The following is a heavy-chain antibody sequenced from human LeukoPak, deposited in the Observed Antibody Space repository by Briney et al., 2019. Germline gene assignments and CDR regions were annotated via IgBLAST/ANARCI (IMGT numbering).Heavy chain of an antibody. D-gene: IGHD5-12*01. Sequence: TGGSLRLSCAASGFTFSSYAMSWVRQAPGKGLEWVSAISGSGGSTNYADSVKGRFTISRDNSKNTLYLQMNSLRAEDTAVYYCAKALGYSGYDSNFDYWGQGTLVTVSS. V-gene: IGHV3-23*01. CDR1: GFTFSSYA. CDR2: ISGSGGST. CDR3: AKALGYSGYDSNFDY. J-gene: IGHJ4*02.